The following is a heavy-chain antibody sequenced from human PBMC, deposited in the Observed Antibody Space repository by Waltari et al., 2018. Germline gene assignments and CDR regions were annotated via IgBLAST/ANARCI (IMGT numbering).Heavy chain of an antibody. CDR3: ARSANPYSNGWYSAADYDFAY. J-gene: IGHJ4*02. CDR2: IIPIVGVA. CDR1: GGIFRSEA. D-gene: IGHD6-19*01. Sequence: QDQLGEAGGEGKKAGASVKVSWKADGGIFRSEARSWVRQDPGQGLEWMAVIIPIVGVANSAQKSQCRVTITADGSTSTAYMELRSLKSVDTAVYYCARSANPYSNGWYSAADYDFAYWGQGTLVTVSS. V-gene: IGHV1-69*12.